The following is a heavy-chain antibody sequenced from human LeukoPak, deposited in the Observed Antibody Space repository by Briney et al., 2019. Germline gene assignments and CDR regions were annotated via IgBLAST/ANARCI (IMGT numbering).Heavy chain of an antibody. CDR1: GGSVSGYY. CDR3: ARGGSKQWLVDDS. J-gene: IGHJ4*02. Sequence: SETLSLTCTVSGGSVSGYYASWIRQPRGKGLEWIGYIHYSGSTNYNPSLKSRVTISVDTSKNQFSLKLSSVTAADTAIYYCARGGSKQWLVDDSWGQGTLVTVSS. D-gene: IGHD6-19*01. V-gene: IGHV4-59*02. CDR2: IHYSGST.